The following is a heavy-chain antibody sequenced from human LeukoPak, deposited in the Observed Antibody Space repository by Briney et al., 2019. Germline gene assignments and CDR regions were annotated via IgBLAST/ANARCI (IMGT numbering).Heavy chain of an antibody. CDR3: ARDRGSSWPERSFDY. CDR2: IYYSGST. V-gene: IGHV4-59*01. CDR1: GGSISSYY. J-gene: IGHJ4*02. Sequence: SETLSLTCTVSGGSISSYYWSWIRQPPGKGLEWIGYIYYSGSTNYNPSLKGRVTISVDTSKNQFSLKLSSVTAADTAVYYCARDRGSSWPERSFDYWGQGTLVTVSS. D-gene: IGHD6-13*01.